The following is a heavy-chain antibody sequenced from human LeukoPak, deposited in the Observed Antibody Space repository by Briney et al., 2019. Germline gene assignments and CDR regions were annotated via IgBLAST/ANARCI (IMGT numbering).Heavy chain of an antibody. CDR2: IYHSGST. V-gene: IGHV4-30-2*01. J-gene: IGHJ3*02. CDR1: GGSISSGGYS. D-gene: IGHD1-26*01. CDR3: ARETRLHSGSYSNDAFDI. Sequence: SQTLSLTCAVSGGSISSGGYSWSWIRQPPGKGLEWIGYIYHSGSTYYNPSLKSRVTISVDRSKNQFSLRLSSVTAADTAVYYCARETRLHSGSYSNDAFDIWGQGTMVTVSS.